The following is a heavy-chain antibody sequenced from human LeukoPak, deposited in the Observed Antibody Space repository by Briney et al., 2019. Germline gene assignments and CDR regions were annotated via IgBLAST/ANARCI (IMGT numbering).Heavy chain of an antibody. D-gene: IGHD3-3*02. Sequence: PSETLSLTCAVSGGSISSGGYSWSWIRQPPGKGLEWIGYIYYSGSTNYNPSLKSRVTISVDTSKNQFSLKLSSVTAADTAVYYCARDIGFTALRGYYGMDVWGQGTTVTVSS. V-gene: IGHV4-61*08. CDR3: ARDIGFTALRGYYGMDV. CDR2: IYYSGST. J-gene: IGHJ6*02. CDR1: GGSISSGGYS.